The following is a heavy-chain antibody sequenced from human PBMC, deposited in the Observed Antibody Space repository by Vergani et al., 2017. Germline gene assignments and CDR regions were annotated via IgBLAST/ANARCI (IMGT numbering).Heavy chain of an antibody. V-gene: IGHV3-9*01. J-gene: IGHJ2*01. Sequence: EVQLVESGGGLVQPGRSLRLSCAASGFTFADYAMHWVRQAPGTGLEGVSGISWNSGSIGYADSVKGRFTISRDNAKNSLYLQMNSLRAEDTALYYCAKLMSPNAGYFDLWGRGTLVTVSS. CDR1: GFTFADYA. CDR2: ISWNSGSI. CDR3: AKLMSPNAGYFDL.